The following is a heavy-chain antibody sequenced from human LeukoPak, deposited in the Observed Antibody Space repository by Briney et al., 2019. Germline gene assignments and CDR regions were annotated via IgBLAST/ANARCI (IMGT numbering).Heavy chain of an antibody. J-gene: IGHJ4*02. V-gene: IGHV4-39*01. D-gene: IGHD1-1*01. CDR1: GGSISSSSYY. CDR3: ARSTGPIDY. CDR2: IYYSGST. Sequence: SETLSLTCTVSGGSISSSSYYWGWIRQPPGKGLEWIGSIYYSGSTYYNPSLKSRVTISVDTSKNQFSLKLSSVTPEDMAVYYCARSTGPIDYWGQGTLVTVSS.